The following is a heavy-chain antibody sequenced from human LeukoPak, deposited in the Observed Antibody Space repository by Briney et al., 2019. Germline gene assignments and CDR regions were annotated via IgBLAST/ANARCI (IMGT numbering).Heavy chain of an antibody. V-gene: IGHV3-23*01. CDR1: GFTFSSYE. J-gene: IGHJ4*02. Sequence: PGGSLRLSCAASGFTFSSYEMNWVRQAPGKGLEWVSAISGSGGSTYYADSVKGRFTISRDNSRNTLYLQMNSLRAEDTAVYYCAKDYDSVWGGVDYWGQGTLVTVSS. CDR3: AKDYDSVWGGVDY. D-gene: IGHD3-16*01. CDR2: ISGSGGST.